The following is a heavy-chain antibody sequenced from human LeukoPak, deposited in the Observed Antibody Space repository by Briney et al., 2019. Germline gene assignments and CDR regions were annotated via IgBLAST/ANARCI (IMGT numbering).Heavy chain of an antibody. CDR2: INPGGSSI. D-gene: IGHD1-14*01. J-gene: IGHJ4*02. CDR3: ARSNQADDY. V-gene: IGHV3-74*01. Sequence: GGSLRLSCAASGFTFSSYWMHWVRQVPGKGLVWVARINPGGSSITYADSVKDRFTISRDNAKNTLYLQMDSLRAEDTGVYYCARSNQADDYWGQGTLVTVSS. CDR1: GFTFSSYW.